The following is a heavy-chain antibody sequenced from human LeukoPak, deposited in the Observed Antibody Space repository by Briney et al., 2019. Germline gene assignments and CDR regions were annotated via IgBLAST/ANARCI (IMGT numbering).Heavy chain of an antibody. CDR2: IYYSGST. CDR1: GGSISSYY. V-gene: IGHV4-59*12. J-gene: IGHJ4*02. Sequence: PSETLSLTCTVSGGSISSYYWSWIRQPPGKGLEWIGYIYYSGSTYYNPSLKSRVTISVDTSKNQFSLKLSSVTAADTAVYYCARVISSSWYGRCFDYWGQGTLVTVSS. CDR3: ARVISSSWYGRCFDY. D-gene: IGHD6-13*01.